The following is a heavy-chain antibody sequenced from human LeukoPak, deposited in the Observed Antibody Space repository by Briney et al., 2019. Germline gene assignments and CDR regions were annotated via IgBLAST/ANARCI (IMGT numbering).Heavy chain of an antibody. CDR1: GGSISSGSYY. CDR3: AREGIAAAGMNAFDI. V-gene: IGHV4-61*01. D-gene: IGHD6-13*01. Sequence: SQTLSLTCTVSGGSISSGSYYWSWIRQPPGRGLEWIGYIYYSGSTNYNPSLKGRVTISIDTSKTQFSLKLSSVTAADTAVYYCAREGIAAAGMNAFDIWGQGTMVTVSS. CDR2: IYYSGST. J-gene: IGHJ3*02.